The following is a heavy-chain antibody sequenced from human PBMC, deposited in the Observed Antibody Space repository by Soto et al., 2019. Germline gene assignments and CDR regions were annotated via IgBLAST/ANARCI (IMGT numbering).Heavy chain of an antibody. J-gene: IGHJ5*01. CDR3: ARVTFTPNWFDS. D-gene: IGHD3-16*01. CDR2: VYYRGSI. CDR1: GDSISSPDYY. Sequence: SETLSLTCTVSGDSISSPDYYWSWIRQAPGKGLELIWYVYYRGSIYYTPSFESRVSISIDTSKNQFSLRLTSVTAADSAVYFCARVTFTPNWFDSWGQGILVTVSS. V-gene: IGHV4-30-4*01.